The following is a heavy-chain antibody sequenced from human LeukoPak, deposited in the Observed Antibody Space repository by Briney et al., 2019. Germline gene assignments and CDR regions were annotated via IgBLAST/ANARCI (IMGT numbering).Heavy chain of an antibody. Sequence: ASVKVSCKASGYTFTGYYMHWVRQAPGQGLEWMGWINPNSGGTNYAQKFQGRVTMTRDTSISTAYMELSRLKSDDTAVYYCARVHFYDSSGYSLINPWGQGTLVAVSS. CDR3: ARVHFYDSSGYSLINP. D-gene: IGHD3-22*01. V-gene: IGHV1-2*02. J-gene: IGHJ4*02. CDR2: INPNSGGT. CDR1: GYTFTGYY.